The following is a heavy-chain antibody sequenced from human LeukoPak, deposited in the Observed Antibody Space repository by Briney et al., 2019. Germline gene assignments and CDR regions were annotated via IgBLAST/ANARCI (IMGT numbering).Heavy chain of an antibody. V-gene: IGHV3-9*01. D-gene: IGHD2-21*02. Sequence: GRSLRLSCAASGFTFDDYAMHWVRQAPGKGLEWVSGISWNSGSIGYADSVKGRFTISRDNAKNSLYLQMNSLRAEDTAVYYCAKGSRYCGGDCQYYFDYWGQGTLVTVSS. CDR2: ISWNSGSI. CDR1: GFTFDDYA. J-gene: IGHJ4*02. CDR3: AKGSRYCGGDCQYYFDY.